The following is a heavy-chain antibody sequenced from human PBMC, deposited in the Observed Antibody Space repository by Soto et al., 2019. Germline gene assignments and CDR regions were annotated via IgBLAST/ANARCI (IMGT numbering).Heavy chain of an antibody. Sequence: EVQLVESGGGLVQPGGSLKRSCAASGFTFSDSAMHWVRQASGKGLEWVGRIRSKANSYATAYAASVKGRFTISRDDSKHTAYPPMHSLKSEDTAVYYSTTPQIYSGMDLWGQGTTVSVSS. J-gene: IGHJ6*02. V-gene: IGHV3-73*02. CDR3: TTPQIYSGMDL. CDR2: IRSKANSYAT. CDR1: GFTFSDSA.